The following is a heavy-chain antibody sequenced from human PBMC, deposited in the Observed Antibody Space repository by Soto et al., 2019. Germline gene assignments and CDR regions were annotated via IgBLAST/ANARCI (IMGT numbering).Heavy chain of an antibody. CDR1: GGSISSYY. D-gene: IGHD5-12*01. Sequence: TSETLSLTCTVSGGSISSYYWSWIRQPPGKGLEWIGYIYYSGSTNYNPSLKSRVTISVDTSKNQFSLKLSSVTAADTAVYYCARYHSEYSGYDYWGQGTLVTVSS. CDR3: ARYHSEYSGYDY. J-gene: IGHJ4*02. V-gene: IGHV4-59*08. CDR2: IYYSGST.